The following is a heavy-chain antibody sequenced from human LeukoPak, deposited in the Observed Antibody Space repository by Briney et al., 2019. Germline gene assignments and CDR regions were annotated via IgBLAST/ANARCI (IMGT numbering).Heavy chain of an antibody. Sequence: PGGSLRLSCTTPGFTFGDFAMSWVRQAPGKGLEWVSSISGSGGSSYYADSVKGRFTISRDNSRNTLYLVMNSLRAEDTAVYYCAKDQTQYCSDVSCYSGGTHLTFDCWGQGTLVTVSS. D-gene: IGHD2-15*01. V-gene: IGHV3-23*01. CDR3: AKDQTQYCSDVSCYSGGTHLTFDC. CDR2: ISGSGGSS. CDR1: GFTFGDFA. J-gene: IGHJ4*02.